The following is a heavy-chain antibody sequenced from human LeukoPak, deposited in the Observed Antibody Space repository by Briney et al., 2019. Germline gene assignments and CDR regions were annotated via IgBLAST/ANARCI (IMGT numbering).Heavy chain of an antibody. CDR2: IYYSGST. CDR1: GGSISSGGYY. Sequence: SETLSLTCTVSGGSISSGGYYWSWIRQHPGKGLEWIGYIYYSGSTYYNPSLKSRVTISVDTSKNQFSLKLSSVTAADTAVYYCASSPYYYDSTYFDYWAREPWSPSPQ. V-gene: IGHV4-31*03. J-gene: IGHJ4*02. CDR3: ASSPYYYDSTYFDY. D-gene: IGHD3-22*01.